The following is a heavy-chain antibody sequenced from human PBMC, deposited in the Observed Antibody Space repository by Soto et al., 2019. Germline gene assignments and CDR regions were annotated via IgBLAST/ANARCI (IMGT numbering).Heavy chain of an antibody. CDR1: AGSISTINYY. Sequence: QVQLQESGPGLVRPSQTLSLTCTVSAGSISTINYYWRWIRQHPEKGLEWIGYISYSGSTFYHSYLRRRFTLSIDPSTNKCSPTLSSGTAADTAVFYYARSAQWDGFDPWGQGTMLTVSS. CDR3: ARSAQWDGFDP. V-gene: IGHV4-31*03. D-gene: IGHD2-8*01. CDR2: ISYSGST. J-gene: IGHJ3*01.